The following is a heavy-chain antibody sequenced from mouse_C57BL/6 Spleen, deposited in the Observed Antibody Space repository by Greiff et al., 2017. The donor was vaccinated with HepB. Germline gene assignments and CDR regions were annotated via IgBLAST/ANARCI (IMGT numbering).Heavy chain of an antibody. CDR1: GYTFTSYW. D-gene: IGHD2-1*01. CDR3: ARDGNYVGYFDV. V-gene: IGHV1-64*01. J-gene: IGHJ1*03. CDR2: IHPNSGST. Sequence: QVQLQQPGAELVKPGASVKLSCKASGYTFTSYWMHWVKQRPGQGLEWIGMIHPNSGSTNYNEKFKSKATLTVDKSSSTAYMQLSSLTSEDSAVYYCARDGNYVGYFDVWGTGTTVTVSS.